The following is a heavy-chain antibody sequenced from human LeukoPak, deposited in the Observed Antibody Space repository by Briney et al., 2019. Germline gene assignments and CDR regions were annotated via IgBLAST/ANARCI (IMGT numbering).Heavy chain of an antibody. Sequence: PGGSLRLSCAASGFTFIDYSMSWIRQAPGKGLEWVGRIKSKTDGGTTDYAAPVKGRFTISRDDSKNTLYLQMNSLKTEDTAVYYCTTGYYYDSLGFDYWGQGTLVTVSS. CDR2: IKSKTDGGTT. J-gene: IGHJ4*02. V-gene: IGHV3-15*01. CDR1: GFTFIDYS. CDR3: TTGYYYDSLGFDY. D-gene: IGHD3-22*01.